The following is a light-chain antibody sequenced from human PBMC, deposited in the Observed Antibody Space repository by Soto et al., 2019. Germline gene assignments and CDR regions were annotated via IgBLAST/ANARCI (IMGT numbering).Light chain of an antibody. V-gene: IGLV7-46*01. CDR3: LLSYSGGRV. CDR1: TGAVTGRHY. CDR2: DTT. J-gene: IGLJ2*01. Sequence: QTVVTQETSLTVSPGGTVTLTCGSSTGAVTGRHYPYWFQQRPGQAPSTLIYDTTNREPWTPARFSGSLLGDKAALILSGAQPEDEAEYFCLLSYSGGRVFGGGTKLTVL.